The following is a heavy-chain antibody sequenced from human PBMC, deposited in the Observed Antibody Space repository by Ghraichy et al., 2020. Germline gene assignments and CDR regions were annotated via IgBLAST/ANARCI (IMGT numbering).Heavy chain of an antibody. CDR2: IYSGGSA. J-gene: IGHJ4*02. CDR1: GFTVSSNY. Sequence: GGSLRLSCAASGFTVSSNYMSWVRQAPGKGLEWVSVIYSGGSAYYADSVKGRFTISRDNSKNTLYLQMNSLRAEDTAVYYCASHLAEVRGYWGQGTLVTVSS. V-gene: IGHV3-66*01. D-gene: IGHD3-10*01. CDR3: ASHLAEVRGY.